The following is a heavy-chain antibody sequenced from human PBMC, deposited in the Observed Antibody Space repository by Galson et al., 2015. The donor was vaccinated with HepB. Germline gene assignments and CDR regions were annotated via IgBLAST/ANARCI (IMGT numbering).Heavy chain of an antibody. D-gene: IGHD2/OR15-2a*01. CDR2: ISGSYTI. V-gene: IGHV3-48*04. J-gene: IGHJ4*02. CDR3: ARDVL. CDR1: GFTFSSYT. Sequence: SLRLSCAASGFTFSSYTMNWVRQAPGKGLEWVSSISGSYTIYYADSVKGRFTISRDNAKNSLYLQMNSLRAEDTAVYYCARDVLWGQGTLVTVSS.